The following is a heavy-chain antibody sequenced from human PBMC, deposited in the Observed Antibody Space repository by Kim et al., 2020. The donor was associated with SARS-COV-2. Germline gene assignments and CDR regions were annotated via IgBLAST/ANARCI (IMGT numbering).Heavy chain of an antibody. V-gene: IGHV3-23*01. Sequence: GGSLRLSCAASGFTFSYYAMNWVRQAPGKGLAWLSSISGSGDRTYYADSVKGRFSISRDSSKNILYLHMNSLRAEDTAVYYCAKDLGASSSWGFDYWGQGTQVTVSS. D-gene: IGHD6-13*01. J-gene: IGHJ4*02. CDR2: ISGSGDRT. CDR3: AKDLGASSSWGFDY. CDR1: GFTFSYYA.